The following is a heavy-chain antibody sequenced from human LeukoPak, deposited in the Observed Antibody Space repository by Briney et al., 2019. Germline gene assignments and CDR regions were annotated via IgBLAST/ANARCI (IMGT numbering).Heavy chain of an antibody. J-gene: IGHJ6*02. Sequence: SGGSLRLSCAASGLTFRNYWMSWVRQAPGKGLEWVANIQPGGYTKNYVASVRGRFTISRDNAANSLHLQMNSLRADDTAVYYCAREYGDYDSYYYGLDVWGQGTTVTVSS. CDR2: IQPGGYTK. V-gene: IGHV3-7*01. CDR3: AREYGDYDSYYYGLDV. CDR1: GLTFRNYW. D-gene: IGHD4-17*01.